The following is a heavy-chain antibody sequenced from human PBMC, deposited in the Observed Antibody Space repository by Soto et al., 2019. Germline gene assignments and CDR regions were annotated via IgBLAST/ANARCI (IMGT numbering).Heavy chain of an antibody. V-gene: IGHV3-30*18. D-gene: IGHD2-15*01. CDR3: AKDLWTLRSYSAMDV. J-gene: IGHJ6*02. Sequence: QVQLVESGGGVVQPGRSLRLSCAASGFMFSSYGMHWVRQAPGKGLEWVAVISYDGSRKFYADSVKGRFTISRDNSKKTQYLQMNSLRAEDTAVYYCAKDLWTLRSYSAMDVWGQGTTVTVSS. CDR2: ISYDGSRK. CDR1: GFMFSSYG.